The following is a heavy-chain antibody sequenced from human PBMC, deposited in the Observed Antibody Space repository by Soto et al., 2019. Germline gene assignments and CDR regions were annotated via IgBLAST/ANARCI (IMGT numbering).Heavy chain of an antibody. D-gene: IGHD2-21*02. J-gene: IGHJ6*02. CDR2: IYHSGSA. CDR3: ARGPFLAYGGCDCYTLYYYYYNGMDV. Sequence: PSESLSLTCAVSGGSVGWGGASGSWIRPPPGEGLEWVGCIYHSGSAYYDQSLKGRVTISADKSKNPSSLELSSVTAADTAVYYCARGPFLAYGGCDCYTLYYYYYNGMDVWGQGTTVTVSS. V-gene: IGHV4-30-2*01. CDR1: GGSVGWGGAS.